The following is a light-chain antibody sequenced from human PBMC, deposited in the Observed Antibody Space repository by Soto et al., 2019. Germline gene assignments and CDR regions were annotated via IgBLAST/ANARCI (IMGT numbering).Light chain of an antibody. J-gene: IGLJ7*01. V-gene: IGLV1-40*01. CDR3: QSYDSNLSGSL. CDR1: SSNIGAGYD. CDR2: GNS. Sequence: QSVLTQPPSVSGAPGQRVTISCTGSSSNIGAGYDVHWYQQRPGTAPKLLIFGNSNRPSGVPDRFSGSKSGTSASLAITGLQGEDEGDYYCQSYDSNLSGSLFGGGTQLTVL.